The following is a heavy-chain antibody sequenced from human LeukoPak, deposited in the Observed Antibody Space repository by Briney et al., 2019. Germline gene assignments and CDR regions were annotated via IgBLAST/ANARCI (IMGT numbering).Heavy chain of an antibody. CDR2: IIPIFGTA. CDR1: GGTFSSYA. Sequence: ASVRVSCKASGGTFSSYAISWVRQAPGQGLKWMGGIIPIFGTANYAQKFQGRVTITADESTSTAYMELSSLRSEDTAVYYCAREGSGYEYYYYGMDVWGQGTTVTVSS. J-gene: IGHJ6*02. V-gene: IGHV1-69*13. CDR3: AREGSGYEYYYYGMDV. D-gene: IGHD5-12*01.